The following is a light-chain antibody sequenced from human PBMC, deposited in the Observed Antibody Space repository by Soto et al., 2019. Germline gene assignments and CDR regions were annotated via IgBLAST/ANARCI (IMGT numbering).Light chain of an antibody. Sequence: DIQMTQSPSSLSASVGDRVTISCRSSQNIHKYLNWYQQRPWKAPNLLVYEATSLETGVSLKFSGSGSETEFTLTINSLQPEDFATYYCQQSFVSPWTFGQGTNIEI. V-gene: IGKV1-39*01. J-gene: IGKJ1*01. CDR2: EAT. CDR3: QQSFVSPWT. CDR1: QNIHKY.